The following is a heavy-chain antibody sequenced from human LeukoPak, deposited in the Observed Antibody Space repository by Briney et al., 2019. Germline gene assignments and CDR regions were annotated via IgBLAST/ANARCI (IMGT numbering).Heavy chain of an antibody. CDR1: GFTFNSYW. J-gene: IGHJ4*02. CDR3: ARGPPDIPDY. Sequence: GGTLRLSCAASGFTFNSYWMHCVPQAPGKGLVWVTRINSDGRSTSYADSVKGRFTISRDNAKNTLYLQMNSVRAEDTAVYYCARGPPDIPDYWGQGTLVTVSS. V-gene: IGHV3-74*01. CDR2: INSDGRST. D-gene: IGHD2-2*02.